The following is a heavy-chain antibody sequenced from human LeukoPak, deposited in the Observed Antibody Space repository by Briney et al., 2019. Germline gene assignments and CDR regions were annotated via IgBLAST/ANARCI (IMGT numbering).Heavy chain of an antibody. Sequence: PGGSLRLSCAASGFTFSSYGMHWVRQATGKGLEWVSVIGTAGDTYYPGSVKGRFTISRENAKKSLYLQMNSLRAEDTAVYYCARGSTYYDSSGQVPFDYWGQGTLVTVSS. D-gene: IGHD3-22*01. CDR1: GFTFSSYG. CDR2: IGTAGDT. V-gene: IGHV3-13*01. CDR3: ARGSTYYDSSGQVPFDY. J-gene: IGHJ4*02.